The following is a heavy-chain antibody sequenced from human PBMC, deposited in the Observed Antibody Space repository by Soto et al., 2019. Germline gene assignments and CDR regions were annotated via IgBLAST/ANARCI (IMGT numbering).Heavy chain of an antibody. CDR1: GGSISSGDYY. Sequence: SETLSLTCTVSGGSISSGDYYWSWIRQPPGKGLEWIGYIYYSGSTYYNSSLKSRVPISVDTSRNQFSLKLSSVTAADTAVYYCARALLTSIFFAYGMDVWGQGTMVTVFS. D-gene: IGHD3-3*02. CDR2: IYYSGST. J-gene: IGHJ6*02. V-gene: IGHV4-31*02. CDR3: ARALLTSIFFAYGMDV.